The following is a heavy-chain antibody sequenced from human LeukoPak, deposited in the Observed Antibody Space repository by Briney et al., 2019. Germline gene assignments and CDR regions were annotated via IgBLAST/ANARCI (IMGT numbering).Heavy chain of an antibody. J-gene: IGHJ4*02. CDR1: GFTFSRYW. D-gene: IGHD1-1*01. CDR3: ARDQDWNDRGGLDY. Sequence: GGSLRLSCAASGFTFSRYWMSWVRQAPGKGLEWVSNISGSGSGGSTYYADSVKGRFTISRDNSKNTLYLQMNSLRAEDTAVYYCARDQDWNDRGGLDYWGQGTLVTVSS. CDR2: ISGSGSGGST. V-gene: IGHV3-23*01.